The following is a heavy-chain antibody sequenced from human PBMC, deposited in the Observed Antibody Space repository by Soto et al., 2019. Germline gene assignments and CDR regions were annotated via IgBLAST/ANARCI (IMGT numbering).Heavy chain of an antibody. V-gene: IGHV4-30-2*06. J-gene: IGHJ4*02. CDR1: SGSISSGGYS. D-gene: IGHD6-6*01. CDR2: ISHSGST. Sequence: QLQLQESGSGLVKPSQTLSLTCAVSSGSISSGGYSWSWIRQSPGKGLEWIGYISHSGSTYYNPSLKSRVTISVDRSKYQSSLKLSSVTAADTAVYYCASGSHVPHYWGQGTLVTVSS. CDR3: ASGSHVPHY.